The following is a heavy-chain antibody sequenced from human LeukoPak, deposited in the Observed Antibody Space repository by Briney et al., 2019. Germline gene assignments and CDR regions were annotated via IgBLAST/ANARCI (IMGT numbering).Heavy chain of an antibody. CDR1: GXTFSSYA. Sequence: GGSLRLSCAASGXTFSSYAMHWVRQAPGKGLEWVGVLSYDGSNKYYADSVKGRFTISRDNSRNTLYLQMNSLRAEDTAVYYCARDQDGSGSYYRSGHHYWGQGTLVTVSS. CDR2: LSYDGSNK. J-gene: IGHJ4*02. D-gene: IGHD3-10*01. V-gene: IGHV3-30-3*01. CDR3: ARDQDGSGSYYRSGHHY.